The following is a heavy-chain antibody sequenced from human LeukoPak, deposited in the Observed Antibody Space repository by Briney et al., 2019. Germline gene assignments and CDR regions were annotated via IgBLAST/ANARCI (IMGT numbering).Heavy chain of an antibody. V-gene: IGHV3-21*01. CDR2: ISSSSSYI. CDR1: GFTFSSYS. J-gene: IGHJ4*02. Sequence: GGSLRLSCAASGFTFSSYSMNWVRQAPGKGLEWVSSISSSSSYIYYADSVKGRFTISRDNAKNSLYLQMNSLGAEDTAVYYCARSSGSYVSLDYWGQGTLVTVSS. CDR3: ARSSGSYVSLDY. D-gene: IGHD1-26*01.